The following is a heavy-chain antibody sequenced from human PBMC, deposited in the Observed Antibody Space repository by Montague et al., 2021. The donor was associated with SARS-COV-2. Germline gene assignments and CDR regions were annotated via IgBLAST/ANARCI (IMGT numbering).Heavy chain of an antibody. J-gene: IGHJ3*02. V-gene: IGHV4-31*03. Sequence: TLSLTCTVSGGSINSGGYYWSWIRQHPGKGLEWIGYIFHSGRTYYNPSLKSRVSISLDTSKNQFSLKLSSVTAADTAFYYCARDYYDSSGYPGFAFDIWGHGKMVTVSS. CDR2: IFHSGRT. CDR3: ARDYYDSSGYPGFAFDI. CDR1: GGSINSGGYY. D-gene: IGHD3-22*01.